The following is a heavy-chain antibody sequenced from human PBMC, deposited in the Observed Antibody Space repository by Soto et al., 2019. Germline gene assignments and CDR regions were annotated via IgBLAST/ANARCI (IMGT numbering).Heavy chain of an antibody. CDR3: ARGAAARTGNWFDP. Sequence: ASVKVSCKASGYTFTSYGISWVRQAPGQGLEGMGGISAYNGNTNYAQKLQGRVTMTTDTSTSKPYMELRSLRADDTAVYYCARGAAARTGNWFDPWGQGTLVTVSS. CDR2: ISAYNGNT. J-gene: IGHJ5*02. CDR1: GYTFTSYG. V-gene: IGHV1-18*01. D-gene: IGHD6-13*01.